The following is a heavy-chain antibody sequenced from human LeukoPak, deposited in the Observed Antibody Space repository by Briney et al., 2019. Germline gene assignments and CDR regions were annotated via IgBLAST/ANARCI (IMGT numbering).Heavy chain of an antibody. D-gene: IGHD3-22*01. CDR2: ISGSGGST. J-gene: IGHJ4*02. Sequence: PGRSLRLSCTASGFTFSSYAMSWVRQAPGKGLEWVSAISGSGGSTYYADSVKGRFTISRDNSKNTLYLQMNSLRAEDTAVYYCANEYYYDSSGYYPNFDYWGQGTLVTVSS. CDR3: ANEYYYDSSGYYPNFDY. V-gene: IGHV3-23*01. CDR1: GFTFSSYA.